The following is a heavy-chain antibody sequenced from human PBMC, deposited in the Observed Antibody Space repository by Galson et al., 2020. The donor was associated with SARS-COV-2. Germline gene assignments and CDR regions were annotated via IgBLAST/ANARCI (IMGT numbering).Heavy chain of an antibody. CDR3: ARENLFRTYYFDY. CDR1: GFTFSSYA. J-gene: IGHJ4*02. Sequence: GGSLRLSCAASGFTFSSYAMHWVRQAPGKGLEWVAVISYDGSNKYYADSVKGRFTISRDNSKNTLYLQMNSLRAEDTAVYYCARENLFRTYYFDYWGQGTLVTVSS. V-gene: IGHV3-30-3*01. CDR2: ISYDGSNK.